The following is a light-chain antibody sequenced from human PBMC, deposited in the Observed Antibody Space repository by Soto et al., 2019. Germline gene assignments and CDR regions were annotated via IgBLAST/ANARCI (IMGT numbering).Light chain of an antibody. Sequence: ELVMTQSPATLSVSPGERATLSCRASQSISSNLAWYQQKPGQGPRLLIYDASTRATGIPARFSGSGSGTDFTLTISSLQSEDFAVYYCQQYNNWLKWTFGQGTKVDIK. J-gene: IGKJ1*01. V-gene: IGKV3-15*01. CDR1: QSISSN. CDR2: DAS. CDR3: QQYNNWLKWT.